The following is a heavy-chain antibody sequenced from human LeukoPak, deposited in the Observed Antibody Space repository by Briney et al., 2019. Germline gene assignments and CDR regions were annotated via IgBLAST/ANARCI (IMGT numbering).Heavy chain of an antibody. CDR1: GYTFTSYD. CDR3: ARGDSSGWYYFDY. Sequence: ASVKVSCKASGYTFTSYDINWVRQATGQGLEWMGWMNPNSGNTGYAQKFQGRVTMTRTTSISTAYMELSRLRSEDTAVYYCARGDSSGWYYFDYWGQGTLVTVSS. J-gene: IGHJ4*02. CDR2: MNPNSGNT. V-gene: IGHV1-8*01. D-gene: IGHD6-19*01.